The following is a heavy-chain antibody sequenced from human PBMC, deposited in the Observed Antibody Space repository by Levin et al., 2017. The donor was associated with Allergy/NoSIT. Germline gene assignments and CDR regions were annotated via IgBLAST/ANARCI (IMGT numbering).Heavy chain of an antibody. V-gene: IGHV1-2*02. J-gene: IGHJ6*02. CDR2: IYPYSGGS. Sequence: GESLKISCKSSGYTFTDYYMHWVRQAPGQGLEWMGWIYPYSGGSNYAQKFQGRVTMTRDTSISTAYMELSRLRSDDTAVYYCARELSVVVPTASSYYDDGMDGWGQGTTVTVSS. D-gene: IGHD2-2*01. CDR1: GYTFTDYY. CDR3: ARELSVVVPTASSYYDDGMDG.